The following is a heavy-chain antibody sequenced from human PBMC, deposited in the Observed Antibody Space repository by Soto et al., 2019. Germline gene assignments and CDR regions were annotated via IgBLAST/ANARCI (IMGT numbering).Heavy chain of an antibody. V-gene: IGHV4-59*08. D-gene: IGHD2-15*01. CDR1: GGSISSYY. CDR2: IYYSGST. J-gene: IGHJ3*02. Sequence: QVQLQESGPGLVKPSETLSLTCTVSGGSISSYYWSWIRQPPGKGLEWIGYIYYSGSTNYNPSLQSRVTISVDTSKNQFSLKLSSVTAADTAVYYCARRALGYCSGGSCYSDAFDIWGQGTMVTVSS. CDR3: ARRALGYCSGGSCYSDAFDI.